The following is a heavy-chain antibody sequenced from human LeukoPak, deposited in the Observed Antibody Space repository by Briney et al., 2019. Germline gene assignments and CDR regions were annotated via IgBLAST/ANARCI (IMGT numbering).Heavy chain of an antibody. D-gene: IGHD6-19*01. CDR2: IYTSGST. Sequence: SETLSLTCTVSGGSISSYYWSWIRQPAGKGLEWIGRIYTSGSTNYNPSLKSRVTISVDTSKNQFSLKLSSVTAADTAVYYCARERPGGWSSETRTYYYYYYYMDVWGKGTTVTVSS. CDR3: ARERPGGWSSETRTYYYYYYYMDV. J-gene: IGHJ6*03. CDR1: GGSISSYY. V-gene: IGHV4-4*07.